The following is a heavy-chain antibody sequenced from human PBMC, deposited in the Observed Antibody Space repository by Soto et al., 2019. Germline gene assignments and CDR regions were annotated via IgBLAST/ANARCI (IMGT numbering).Heavy chain of an antibody. CDR2: ISAYNGNT. CDR3: ARDYDYYDSSGYYY. Sequence: GASVKVSCKASGYTFTSYGISWVRQAPGQGLEWMGWISAYNGNTNYAQKLQGRVTMTTDTSTSTAYMELRSLRSDDTAVYYCARDYDYYDSSGYYYWGQGTLVTVSS. D-gene: IGHD3-22*01. CDR1: GYTFTSYG. V-gene: IGHV1-18*01. J-gene: IGHJ4*02.